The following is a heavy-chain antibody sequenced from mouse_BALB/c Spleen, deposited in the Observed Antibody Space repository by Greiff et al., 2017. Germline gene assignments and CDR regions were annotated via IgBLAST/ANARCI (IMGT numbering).Heavy chain of an antibody. V-gene: IGHV5-17*02. CDR3: ARDGNYPAWFAY. J-gene: IGHJ3*01. Sequence: EVKLQESGGGLVQPGGSRKLSCAASGFTFSSFGMHWVRQAPEKGLEWVAYISSGSSTIYYADTVKGRFTISRDNPKNTLFLQMTSLRSEDTAMYYCARDGNYPAWFAYWGQGTLVTVSA. D-gene: IGHD2-1*01. CDR1: GFTFSSFG. CDR2: ISSGSSTI.